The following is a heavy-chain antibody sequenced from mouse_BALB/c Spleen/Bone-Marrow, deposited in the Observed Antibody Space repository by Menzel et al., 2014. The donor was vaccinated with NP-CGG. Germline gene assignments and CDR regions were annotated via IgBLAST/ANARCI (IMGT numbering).Heavy chain of an antibody. CDR2: IYPGDGDT. CDR3: ARWITTVVAPYVMDY. CDR1: GYAFSSYW. Sequence: VQLQQSGAELVRPGSSVKISCKASGYAFSSYWMNWVKQRPGQGLEWIGQIYPGDGDTSYNGKFTGKATLTADKSSSTAYMQLSGLTSEDSAVYFCARWITTVVAPYVMDYWGQGTSVAVSS. D-gene: IGHD1-1*01. V-gene: IGHV1-80*01. J-gene: IGHJ4*01.